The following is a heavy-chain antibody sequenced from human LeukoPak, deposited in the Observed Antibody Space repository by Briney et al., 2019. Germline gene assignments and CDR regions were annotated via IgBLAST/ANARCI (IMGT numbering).Heavy chain of an antibody. V-gene: IGHV1-46*04. CDR1: GYTFTSYY. J-gene: IGHJ4*01. CDR3: ARVSTQDPIYYGAGRYDY. D-gene: IGHD3-10*01. CDR2: INPSGGGI. Sequence: ASVKVSCKASGYTFTSYYLHWVRQAPGQGLEWMGIINPSGGGISYAQKLQGRVTMTSDTSTSTVYIELSSLRSEDTAVYFCARVSTQDPIYYGAGRYDYWGQGALVTVSS.